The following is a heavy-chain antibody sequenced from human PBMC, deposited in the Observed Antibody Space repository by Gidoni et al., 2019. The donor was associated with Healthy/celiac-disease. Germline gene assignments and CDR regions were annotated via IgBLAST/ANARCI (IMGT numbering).Heavy chain of an antibody. CDR3: ARDSNMDNWNYSGYYYGMDV. CDR1: GFTFSSYG. CDR2: IWYDGSNK. J-gene: IGHJ6*02. V-gene: IGHV3-33*01. D-gene: IGHD1-7*01. Sequence: QVQLVESGGGVVQPGRSLRLSCAASGFTFSSYGMHWVRQAPGKGLEWVAVIWYDGSNKYYADSVKGRFTISRDNSKNTLYLQMNSLRAEDTAVYYCARDSNMDNWNYSGYYYGMDVWGQGTTVTVSS.